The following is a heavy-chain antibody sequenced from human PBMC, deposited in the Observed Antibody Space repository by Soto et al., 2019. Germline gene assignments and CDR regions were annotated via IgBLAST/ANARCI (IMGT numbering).Heavy chain of an antibody. CDR2: TWYEGTQK. V-gene: IGHV3-33*01. Sequence: QVQLEESGGGVVQPGRSLRLSCEASGFTFNTYSMHWVRQPPGKGLEWLAATWYEGTQKYYADSVKGRFIISRDNSKKTLYLEMNSLRAEDTAVYYCARAGGTTVTGLWHFDSWGQGTLVTVSS. D-gene: IGHD4-17*01. J-gene: IGHJ4*02. CDR1: GFTFNTYS. CDR3: ARAGGTTVTGLWHFDS.